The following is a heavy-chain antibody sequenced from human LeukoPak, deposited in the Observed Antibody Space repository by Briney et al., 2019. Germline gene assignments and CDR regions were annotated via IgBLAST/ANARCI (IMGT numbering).Heavy chain of an antibody. Sequence: GGSLRLSCAVSGFTFSNYWMSWVRQAPGKGLVWVAHIKQDESEKYYVDSVKGRFTISRDNAKNSLYLQMNSLRAEDTAIYYCARDKIVGASKFDYWGQGTLVTVSS. J-gene: IGHJ4*02. D-gene: IGHD1-26*01. V-gene: IGHV3-7*01. CDR2: IKQDESEK. CDR3: ARDKIVGASKFDY. CDR1: GFTFSNYW.